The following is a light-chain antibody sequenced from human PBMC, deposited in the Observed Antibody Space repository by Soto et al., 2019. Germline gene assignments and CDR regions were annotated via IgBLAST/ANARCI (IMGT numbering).Light chain of an antibody. CDR2: GVT. Sequence: QSALTQPASVSRSPGQSITISCSGSRSDIGSYNNVAWYQQHPGKAPRVMIFGVTKRPSGISDRFFGSKSGSTASLTISGLQAEDEADYFCFSYAGSSIWVFGGGTKLTVL. CDR3: FSYAGSSIWV. V-gene: IGLV2-23*02. CDR1: RSDIGSYNN. J-gene: IGLJ3*02.